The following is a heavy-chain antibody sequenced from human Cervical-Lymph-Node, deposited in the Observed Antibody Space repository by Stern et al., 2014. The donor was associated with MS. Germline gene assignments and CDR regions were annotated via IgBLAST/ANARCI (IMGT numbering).Heavy chain of an antibody. CDR2: IYHSGST. Sequence: VQLVESGPGLVKPSGTLSLTCAVSGGSIRSSNWWSWVRQPPGKGLEWIGHIYHSGSTNYTPSLESRLPISVDNPKNQFSLKLKSVTAADTAVYYCARGLFSSSWAPDAFDIWGQGTIVTVSS. V-gene: IGHV4-4*02. CDR3: ARGLFSSSWAPDAFDI. D-gene: IGHD6-13*01. J-gene: IGHJ3*02. CDR1: GGSIRSSNW.